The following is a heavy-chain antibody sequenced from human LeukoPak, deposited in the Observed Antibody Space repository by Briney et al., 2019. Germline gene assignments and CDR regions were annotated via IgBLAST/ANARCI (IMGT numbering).Heavy chain of an antibody. CDR1: GYTFTGYY. CDR3: ARAEYDFWSGYYPGVDYYYMDV. D-gene: IGHD3-3*01. V-gene: IGHV1-2*02. CDR2: INPNSGGT. J-gene: IGHJ6*03. Sequence: ASVKVSCKASGYTFTGYYMHRVRQAPGQGLEWMGWINPNSGGTNYAQKFQGRVTMTRDTSISTAYMELSRLRSDDTAVYYCARAEYDFWSGYYPGVDYYYMDVWGKGTTVTVSS.